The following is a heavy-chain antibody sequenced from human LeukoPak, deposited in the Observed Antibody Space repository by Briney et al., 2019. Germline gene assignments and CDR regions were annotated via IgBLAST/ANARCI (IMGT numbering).Heavy chain of an antibody. D-gene: IGHD6-19*01. V-gene: IGHV4-4*09. J-gene: IGHJ6*03. Sequence: SETLSLTCTVSGGSISSYYWSWIRHPPGRGLEWIGYIYTSGSTNYNPSLKSRVTISVDTSKNQFSLKLSSVTAADTAVYYCARHTSGWYDGNYYYYMDAWGKGTTVTVSS. CDR1: GGSISSYY. CDR3: ARHTSGWYDGNYYYYMDA. CDR2: IYTSGST.